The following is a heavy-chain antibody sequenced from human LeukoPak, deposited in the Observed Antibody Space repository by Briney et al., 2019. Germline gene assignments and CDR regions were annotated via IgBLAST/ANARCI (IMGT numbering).Heavy chain of an antibody. D-gene: IGHD4-17*01. J-gene: IGHJ3*02. V-gene: IGHV4-59*01. Sequence: SETLSLTCTVSGGSISSYYWSWIRQPPGKGLEWIGYIYYSGSTNYNPSLKSRVTITVDTSKNQFSLKLSSVNAADTAVYYCACLAGDYQGADAFDIWGQGTMVTVSS. CDR1: GGSISSYY. CDR3: ACLAGDYQGADAFDI. CDR2: IYYSGST.